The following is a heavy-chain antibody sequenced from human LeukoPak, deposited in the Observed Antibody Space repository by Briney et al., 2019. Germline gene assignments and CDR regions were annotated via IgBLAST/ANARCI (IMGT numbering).Heavy chain of an antibody. J-gene: IGHJ4*02. V-gene: IGHV3-30*02. CDR2: IRYDGSNK. Sequence: PGGSLRLSCAASGFTFSSYGMHWVRQAPGKGLEWVAFIRYDGSNKYYADSVKGRFTISRDNSKNTLYLQMSSLKTEDTAVYYCTIVVPAAIGGPHWGQGTLVTVSS. CDR1: GFTFSSYG. CDR3: TIVVPAAIGGPH. D-gene: IGHD2-2*01.